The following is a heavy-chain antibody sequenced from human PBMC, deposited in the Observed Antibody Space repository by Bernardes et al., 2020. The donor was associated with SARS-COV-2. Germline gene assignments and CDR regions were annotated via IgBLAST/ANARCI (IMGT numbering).Heavy chain of an antibody. CDR3: ARRQCASANCYSGQVWSAFDV. J-gene: IGHJ3*01. Sequence: GESLKISCQGSGYIFTNYWIGWVRQMPGKGLEWMGIIHPIDSDSVYNPSFQGQVTLSVDKSANTSFLMWNGLRASDTATYFCARRQCASANCYSGQVWSAFDVWGQGTLITVSS. D-gene: IGHD3-3*01. CDR1: GYIFTNYW. CDR2: IHPIDSDS. V-gene: IGHV5-51*01.